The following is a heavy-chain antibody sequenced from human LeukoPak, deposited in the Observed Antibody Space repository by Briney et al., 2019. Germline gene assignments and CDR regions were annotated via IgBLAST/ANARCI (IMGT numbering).Heavy chain of an antibody. CDR3: ARGRAPADDFDY. Sequence: ASVKVSCKASGYTFTNYGISWVRQAPGQGLEWMGWISTYSADTKYAQKLQGRVTVTTGTSTSTAYMELRSLRSDDTAVYYCARGRAPADDFDYWGQGTLVTVSS. CDR1: GYTFTNYG. V-gene: IGHV1-18*04. D-gene: IGHD6-13*01. J-gene: IGHJ4*02. CDR2: ISTYSADT.